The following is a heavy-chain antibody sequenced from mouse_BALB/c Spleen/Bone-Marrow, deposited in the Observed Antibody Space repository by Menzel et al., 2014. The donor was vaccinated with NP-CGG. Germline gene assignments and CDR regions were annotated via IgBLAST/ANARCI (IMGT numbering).Heavy chain of an antibody. Sequence: EVHLVESGAELVKPGASVKLSCTASGFNIKDTYMHWVKQRPEQGLEWIGRIDPVNGNTKYDPKFQGKATITADTSSNTAYLQLSSLTSEDTAVYYCAFYYYGSSLFAYWGQGTLVTVSA. CDR2: IDPVNGNT. CDR1: GFNIKDTY. J-gene: IGHJ3*01. V-gene: IGHV14-3*02. D-gene: IGHD1-1*01. CDR3: AFYYYGSSLFAY.